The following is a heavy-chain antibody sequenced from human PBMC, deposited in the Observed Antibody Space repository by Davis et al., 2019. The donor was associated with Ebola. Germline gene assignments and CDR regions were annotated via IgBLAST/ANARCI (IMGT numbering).Heavy chain of an antibody. J-gene: IGHJ5*02. CDR3: ATWGNDFWSGYYTGGWFDP. CDR1: GGSISSYY. D-gene: IGHD3-3*01. V-gene: IGHV4-59*08. Sequence: SETLSLTCTVSGGSISSYYWSWIRQPPGKGLEWIGYIYYSGTTNYNPSLKSRVTISVDTSKNQFSLKVSSVTAADTAVYYCATWGNDFWSGYYTGGWFDPWGQGTLVTVSS. CDR2: IYYSGTT.